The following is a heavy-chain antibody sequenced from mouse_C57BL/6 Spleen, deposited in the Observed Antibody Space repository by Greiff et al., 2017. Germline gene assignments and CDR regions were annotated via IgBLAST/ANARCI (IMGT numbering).Heavy chain of an antibody. D-gene: IGHD2-4*01. CDR1: GYSFTSYY. CDR2: IYPGSGNT. CDR3: ARGGLRRDYFDY. Sequence: QVQLQQSGPELVKPGASVKISCKASGYSFTSYYIHWVKQRPGQGLEWIGWIYPGSGNTKYNEKFKGKATLTADTSSSTAYMQLSSLTSEDSAVYYCARGGLRRDYFDYWGQGTTLTGSS. V-gene: IGHV1-66*01. J-gene: IGHJ2*01.